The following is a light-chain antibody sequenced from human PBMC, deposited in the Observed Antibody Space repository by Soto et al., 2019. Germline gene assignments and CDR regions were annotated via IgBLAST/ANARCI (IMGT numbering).Light chain of an antibody. CDR2: DVT. CDR1: SSDVGGYNY. V-gene: IGLV2-14*01. CDR3: SSYTRSSTPYV. J-gene: IGLJ1*01. Sequence: QSVLTQPASVSGSPGQSITISCTGTSSDVGGYNYVSWYQQHPVKAPKLMIYDVTNRPSGVSDRFSGSKSGNTASLPISGLQAEDEADYYCSSYTRSSTPYVFGPGTKVTVL.